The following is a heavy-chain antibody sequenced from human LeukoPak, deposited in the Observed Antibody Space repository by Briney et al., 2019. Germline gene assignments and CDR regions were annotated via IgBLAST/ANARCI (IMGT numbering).Heavy chain of an antibody. Sequence: PGGSLRLSCAASGFRFSSQWMSWVRQAPGKGLEWVANIKKDGSEKYYVDSVKGRFTISRDNAKTSLYLQMNSLRAEDTAVYYCARDLSGVAGYTYGRGIDYWGQGTLVTVSS. CDR2: IKKDGSEK. J-gene: IGHJ4*02. CDR3: ARDLSGVAGYTYGRGIDY. V-gene: IGHV3-7*01. CDR1: GFRFSSQW. D-gene: IGHD5-18*01.